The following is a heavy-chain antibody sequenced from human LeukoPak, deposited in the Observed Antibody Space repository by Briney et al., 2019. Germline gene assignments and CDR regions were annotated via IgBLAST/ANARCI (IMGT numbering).Heavy chain of an antibody. J-gene: IGHJ4*02. CDR1: GFTVSSNY. D-gene: IGHD3-9*01. CDR3: ASPHYDILTGLLN. Sequence: GGSLRLSCAASGFTVSSNYMSWVRQAPGKGLEWVSVTYSGGSTYYADSVKGRFTISRDNSKNTLYLQMNSLRAEDTAVYYCASPHYDILTGLLNWGQGTLVTVSS. V-gene: IGHV3-53*01. CDR2: TYSGGST.